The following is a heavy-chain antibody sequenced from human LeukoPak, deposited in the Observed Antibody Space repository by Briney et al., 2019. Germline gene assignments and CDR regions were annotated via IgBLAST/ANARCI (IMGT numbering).Heavy chain of an antibody. J-gene: IGHJ6*02. CDR3: ARESAAAGTTYYYYYYGMDV. CDR1: GGSFSGYY. Sequence: PSETLSLTCAVYGGSFSGYYWSWIRQPPGKGLEWIGEIHHSGSTNYNPSLKSRVTISVDTSKNQFSLKLSSVTAADTAVYYCARESAAAGTTYYYYYYGMDVWGQGTTVTVSS. D-gene: IGHD6-13*01. V-gene: IGHV4-34*01. CDR2: IHHSGST.